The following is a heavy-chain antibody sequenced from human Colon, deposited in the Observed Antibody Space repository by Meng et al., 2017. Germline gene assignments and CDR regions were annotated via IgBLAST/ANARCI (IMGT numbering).Heavy chain of an antibody. CDR3: ARATTASIAVAGKRMDV. D-gene: IGHD6-19*01. J-gene: IGHJ6*02. Sequence: ASVKVSCKASGYTFTSYDINWVRQATGQGPEWMGWMNPTSGNTGYAQKCQGRVSMTRNTSISTAYMELSSLTSEDTAVYYCARATTASIAVAGKRMDVWGQGTMVTVSS. CDR2: MNPTSGNT. V-gene: IGHV1-8*01. CDR1: GYTFTSYD.